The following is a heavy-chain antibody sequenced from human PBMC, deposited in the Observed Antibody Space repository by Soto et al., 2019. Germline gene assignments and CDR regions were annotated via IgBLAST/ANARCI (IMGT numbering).Heavy chain of an antibody. D-gene: IGHD3-10*01. CDR1: GFTFSSYA. V-gene: IGHV3-9*01. CDR2: ITWNSGRL. Sequence: GGSLRLSCAASGFTFSSYAMSWVRQAPGKGLEWVAGITWNSGRLVYADSVKGRFTISRDNARNSLYLQMNSLRVEDTALYYCAKEFYGSRSDAFDLWGQGTMVTVSS. CDR3: AKEFYGSRSDAFDL. J-gene: IGHJ3*01.